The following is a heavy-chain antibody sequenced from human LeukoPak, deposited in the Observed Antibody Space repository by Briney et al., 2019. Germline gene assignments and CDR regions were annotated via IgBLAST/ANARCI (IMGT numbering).Heavy chain of an antibody. V-gene: IGHV4-39*01. D-gene: IGHD3-10*01. CDR2: IYYSGST. J-gene: IGHJ1*01. CDR1: GGSISSSSYY. CDR3: ARQPYYYGSGPLRYFQH. Sequence: SETLSLTCTVSGGSISSSSYYWGWIRQPPGKGLEWIGSIYYSGSTYYNPSLKSRVTISVDTSKNQFSLKLSSVTAADTAVYYCARQPYYYGSGPLRYFQHWGQGTLVTVSS.